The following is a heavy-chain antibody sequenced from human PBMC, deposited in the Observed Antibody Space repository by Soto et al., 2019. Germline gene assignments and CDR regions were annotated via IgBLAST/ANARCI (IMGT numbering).Heavy chain of an antibody. J-gene: IGHJ5*02. CDR3: ASMIGKAVLEFDT. CDR2: IFYSGST. CDR1: GGSISSYY. D-gene: IGHD2-21*01. V-gene: IGHV4-59*01. Sequence: SETLSHTCTVSGGSISSYYWSWIRQPPGKGLEWIGFIFYSGSTSYNPSLKSRVTISIDTSEYQFSLKLNSVTAADTAVYYCASMIGKAVLEFDTLCLETVLTIYS.